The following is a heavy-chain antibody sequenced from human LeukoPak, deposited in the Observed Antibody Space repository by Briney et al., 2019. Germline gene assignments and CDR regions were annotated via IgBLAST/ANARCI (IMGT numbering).Heavy chain of an antibody. V-gene: IGHV4-39*07. Sequence: SETLSLTCTVSGGSISTSNYYWGWIRQPPGKGLEWIGNIFYSGSTYYSPSLRSRVTISLDTSRNQFSLKLNSVTAADTAVYYCARDLHDYYDSSGDRNWFDPWGQGTLVTVSS. CDR2: IFYSGST. CDR1: GGSISTSNYY. J-gene: IGHJ5*02. D-gene: IGHD3-22*01. CDR3: ARDLHDYYDSSGDRNWFDP.